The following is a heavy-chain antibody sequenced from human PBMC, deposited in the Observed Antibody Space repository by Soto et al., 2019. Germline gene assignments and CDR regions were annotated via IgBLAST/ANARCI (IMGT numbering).Heavy chain of an antibody. V-gene: IGHV1-69*04. CDR1: GGTFSSYT. J-gene: IGHJ3*02. Sequence: ASVKVSCKASGGTFSSYTISWVRQAPGQGLEWMGRIIPILGIANYAQKFQGRVTITADKSTSTAYMELSSLRSEDTAVYYCARDIAVAGPDNHDAFDIWGQGTMVTVSS. CDR2: IIPILGIA. D-gene: IGHD6-19*01. CDR3: ARDIAVAGPDNHDAFDI.